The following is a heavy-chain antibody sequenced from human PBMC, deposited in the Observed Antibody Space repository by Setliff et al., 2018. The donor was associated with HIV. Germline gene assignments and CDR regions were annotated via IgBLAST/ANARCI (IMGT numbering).Heavy chain of an antibody. Sequence: PSETLSLTCTVSGGSISSYYWSWIRQPPGKGLEWIGYIYYSGSTNYNPSLKSRVTIALDTSKTHFFLNLTSVTDADTAVYFCTREGRGDPAMATTRIDYWGQGKLVTVSS. J-gene: IGHJ4*02. V-gene: IGHV4-4*08. CDR2: IYYSGST. CDR3: TREGRGDPAMATTRIDY. D-gene: IGHD1-1*01. CDR1: GGSISSYY.